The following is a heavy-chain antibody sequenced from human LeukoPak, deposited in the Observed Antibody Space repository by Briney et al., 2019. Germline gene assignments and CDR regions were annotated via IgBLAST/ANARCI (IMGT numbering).Heavy chain of an antibody. V-gene: IGHV4-30-2*02. CDR1: GGSISSGGYS. D-gene: IGHD4-17*01. CDR3: ASHDYGDVLYDY. J-gene: IGHJ4*02. CDR2: IYHSGST. Sequence: PSETLSLTCAVSGGSISSGGYSWSWIRQPPGKGLEWIGYIYHSGSTYYNPSLKSRVTISVDRSKNQFSLKLSSVTAADTAVYYCASHDYGDVLYDYWGQGTLVTVSS.